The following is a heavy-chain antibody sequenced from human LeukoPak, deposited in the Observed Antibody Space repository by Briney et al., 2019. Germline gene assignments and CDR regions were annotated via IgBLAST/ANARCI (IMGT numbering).Heavy chain of an antibody. V-gene: IGHV1-2*02. Sequence: ASVKVSCKASGYTFNGCYIHWVRQAPGQGLEWMGWINPNSGGTHYAQKFQGTVTMTRDTSISTAYMELSRLRSDDTAIYYCARRYTNSWYDTDYWGQGTLVTVSS. J-gene: IGHJ4*02. CDR3: ARRYTNSWYDTDY. CDR1: GYTFNGCY. D-gene: IGHD6-13*01. CDR2: INPNSGGT.